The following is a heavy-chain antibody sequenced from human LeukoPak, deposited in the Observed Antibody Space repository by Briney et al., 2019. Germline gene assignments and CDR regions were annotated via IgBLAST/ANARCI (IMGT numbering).Heavy chain of an antibody. CDR1: GYTFTSYY. CDR3: ARNGGGSSSWLPGLNWFDP. D-gene: IGHD6-13*01. Sequence: VASVKVSCKASGYTFTSYYMHWVRQAPGQGLEWMGIINPSGGSTSYARKFQGRVTMTRDTSISTAYMELSRLRSDDTAVYYCARNGGGSSSWLPGLNWFDPWGQGTLVTVSS. V-gene: IGHV1-46*01. CDR2: INPSGGST. J-gene: IGHJ5*02.